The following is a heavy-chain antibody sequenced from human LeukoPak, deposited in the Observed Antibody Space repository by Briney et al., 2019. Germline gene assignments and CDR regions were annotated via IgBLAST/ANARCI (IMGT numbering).Heavy chain of an antibody. V-gene: IGHV5-51*01. D-gene: IGHD3-10*01. CDR1: GYTFSRYW. J-gene: IGHJ4*02. Sequence: GESLKISCQGSGYTFSRYWIGWVRQMPGKGLEWLGTIYPGDSDTRSSPSFEGQVTFSADKSISTAYLQWSSLKASDTAMYYCARCNSETYLTAYDYWGQGTLVTVSS. CDR2: IYPGDSDT. CDR3: ARCNSETYLTAYDY.